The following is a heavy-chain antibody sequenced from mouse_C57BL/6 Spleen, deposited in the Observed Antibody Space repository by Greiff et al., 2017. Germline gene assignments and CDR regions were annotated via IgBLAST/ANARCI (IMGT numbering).Heavy chain of an antibody. CDR1: GYAFSSYW. CDR3: SRWVGYDVGMDY. V-gene: IGHV1-80*01. Sequence: QVQLQQSGAELVKPGASVKISCKASGYAFSSYWMNWVKQRPGKGLEWIGQLYPGAGDTNYNGKFKGKATLTADKSSSTAYMQLSSLTSEDSAVXFCSRWVGYDVGMDYWGQGTSVTVSS. CDR2: LYPGAGDT. D-gene: IGHD2-2*01. J-gene: IGHJ4*01.